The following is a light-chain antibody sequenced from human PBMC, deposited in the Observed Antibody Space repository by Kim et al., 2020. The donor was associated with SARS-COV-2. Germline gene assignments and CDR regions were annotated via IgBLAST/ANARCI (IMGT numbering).Light chain of an antibody. CDR1: DIGRKS. Sequence: SYELTQPPSVSVAPGKTAIITCGGNDIGRKSVHWYQEKPGQAPVMVIYYNTDRPSGIPERVSGSNSGNTATLTINRVEAGDEAHYYCQVWDRSSDHVVFGGGTQLTV. J-gene: IGLJ2*01. V-gene: IGLV3-21*04. CDR3: QVWDRSSDHVV. CDR2: YNT.